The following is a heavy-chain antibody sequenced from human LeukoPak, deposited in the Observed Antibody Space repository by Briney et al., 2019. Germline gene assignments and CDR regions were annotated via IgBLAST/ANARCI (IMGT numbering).Heavy chain of an antibody. J-gene: IGHJ2*01. V-gene: IGHV4-39*01. CDR3: ARRTLTGGIWYFDL. Sequence: RSSETLSLTCTVSGGSINRSPYYWGWIRQPPGKGLEWIGNIYYTGPTYDNPSLKSRITLSVDTSQNQFSLKMTSVTAADTAVYYCARRTLTGGIWYFDLWGRGTLVTVSS. CDR1: GGSINRSPYY. CDR2: IYYTGPT. D-gene: IGHD7-27*01.